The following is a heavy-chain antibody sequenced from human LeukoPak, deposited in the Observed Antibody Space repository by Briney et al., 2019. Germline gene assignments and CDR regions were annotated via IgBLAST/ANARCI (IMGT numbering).Heavy chain of an antibody. Sequence: GGSLRLSCAASGFTFSSYGMHWVRQAPGKGLEWVAFIRYDGNNKYSADSVKGRFTISRDNSKNTLYLQMNSLRPEDTAVYYCAKVGSGWYGIDYWGQGTLVTVSS. CDR2: IRYDGNNK. CDR3: AKVGSGWYGIDY. J-gene: IGHJ4*02. D-gene: IGHD6-19*01. CDR1: GFTFSSYG. V-gene: IGHV3-30*02.